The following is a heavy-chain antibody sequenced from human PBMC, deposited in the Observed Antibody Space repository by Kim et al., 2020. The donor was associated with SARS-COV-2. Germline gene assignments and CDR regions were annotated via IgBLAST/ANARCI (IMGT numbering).Heavy chain of an antibody. V-gene: IGHV1-18*01. CDR3: ARDRYSPRTNYGDFGY. J-gene: IGHJ4*02. D-gene: IGHD4-17*01. CDR2: ISAYNGNT. Sequence: ASVKVSCKASGYTFTSYGISWVRQAPGQGLEWMGWISAYNGNTNYAQKLQGRVTMTTDTSTSTAYMELRSLRSDDTAVYYCARDRYSPRTNYGDFGYWGQGTLVTVSS. CDR1: GYTFTSYG.